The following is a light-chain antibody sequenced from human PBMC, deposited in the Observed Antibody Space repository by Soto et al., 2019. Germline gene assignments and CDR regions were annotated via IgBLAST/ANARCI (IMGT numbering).Light chain of an antibody. CDR3: SSYAGSNAGTNTVV. CDR1: SSDVGGSNF. CDR2: EVS. V-gene: IGLV2-8*01. J-gene: IGLJ3*02. Sequence: QSVLTQPPSASGSPGQSVTISCTGTSSDVGGSNFVSWYQQYPGKAPKLMIYEVSKRPSGVPDRFSGAKSGNTASLTVSGLQAEDEADYYGSSYAGSNAGTNTVVFGGGTKLTVL.